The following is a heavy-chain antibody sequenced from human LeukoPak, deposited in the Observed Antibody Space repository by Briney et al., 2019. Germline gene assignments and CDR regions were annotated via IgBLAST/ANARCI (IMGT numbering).Heavy chain of an antibody. Sequence: SETLSLTCAVSGGSISGSNWWSWVRQPPGKGLEWIGEIYHSGSTNYNPSLKSRVTISVDKSKNQFSLKLSSVTAADTAVYYCARNRRTAMYYYYYMDVWGKGTTVTVSS. CDR2: IYHSGST. V-gene: IGHV4-4*02. CDR1: GGSISGSNW. J-gene: IGHJ6*03. D-gene: IGHD5-18*01. CDR3: ARNRRTAMYYYYYMDV.